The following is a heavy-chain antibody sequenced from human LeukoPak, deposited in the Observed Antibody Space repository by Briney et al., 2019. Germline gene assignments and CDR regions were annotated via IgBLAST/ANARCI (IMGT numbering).Heavy chain of an antibody. CDR2: ISSASSAI. J-gene: IGHJ4*02. V-gene: IGHV3-48*01. CDR1: GFSFNDHS. Sequence: GGSLRLSCAASGFSFNDHSMNWVRQAPGKRLEWLSYISSASSAIYYADSVKGRFTISRDNAKNSLYLQMNSLRAEDTAIYYCERGESYEDSWGQGTLVTVSS. D-gene: IGHD3-10*01. CDR3: ERGESYEDS.